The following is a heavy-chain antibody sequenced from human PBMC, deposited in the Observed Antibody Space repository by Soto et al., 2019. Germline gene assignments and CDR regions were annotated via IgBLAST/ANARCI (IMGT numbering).Heavy chain of an antibody. V-gene: IGHV1-69*13. CDR3: ARDSGAKLSSS. J-gene: IGHJ4*02. Sequence: SVKVSCKASGGTFSSYRINWVRQAPGQGLEWVEGIVPIYRTADYAQKFQGRVTITADESARTAYMELRSLKSQDTAVYYCARDSGAKLSSSWGQGTQVTVSS. CDR1: GGTFSSYR. CDR2: IVPIYRTA. D-gene: IGHD6-13*01.